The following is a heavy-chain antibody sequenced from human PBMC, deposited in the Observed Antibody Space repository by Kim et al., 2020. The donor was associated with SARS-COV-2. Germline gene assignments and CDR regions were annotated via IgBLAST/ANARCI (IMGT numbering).Heavy chain of an antibody. V-gene: IGHV3-21*01. CDR2: INCDSDYI. Sequence: GGSLRLSYAASGFTFSNYDMTWVRQAPGKGLEWVSCINCDSDYIYYADSVRGRFTSSRDNAKNSLFLQMNILRAEDTAVYFCARSSVPRGRLRKDAFDIWGQGTTVTVSS. J-gene: IGHJ3*02. CDR1: GFTFSNYD. D-gene: IGHD3-16*01. CDR3: ARSSVPRGRLRKDAFDI.